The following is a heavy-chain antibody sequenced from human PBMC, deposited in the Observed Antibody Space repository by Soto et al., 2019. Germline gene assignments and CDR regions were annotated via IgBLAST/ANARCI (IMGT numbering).Heavy chain of an antibody. J-gene: IGHJ4*02. D-gene: IGHD6-19*01. Sequence: QVQLVESGGGVVQPGRSLRLSCAASGFTFSSYGMHWVRQAPGKGLEWVAVIWYDGSNKYYADSVKGRFTISRDNSKNTLYLQMNSLRAEDTAVYYCARDGWYSSGWYDLDYWGQGTLVTVSS. CDR1: GFTFSSYG. CDR3: ARDGWYSSGWYDLDY. CDR2: IWYDGSNK. V-gene: IGHV3-33*01.